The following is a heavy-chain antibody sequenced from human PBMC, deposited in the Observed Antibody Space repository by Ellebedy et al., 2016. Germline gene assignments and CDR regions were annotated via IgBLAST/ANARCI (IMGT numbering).Heavy chain of an antibody. CDR3: ARESFPIVVVVAAAYDY. Sequence: GESLKISCAASGFTFSSYAMHWVRQAPGKGLEWVAVISYDGSNKYYADSVKGRFTISRDNSKNTLYLQMNSLRAEDTAVYYCARESFPIVVVVAAAYDYWGQGTLVTVSS. D-gene: IGHD2-15*01. CDR1: GFTFSSYA. V-gene: IGHV3-30-3*01. J-gene: IGHJ4*02. CDR2: ISYDGSNK.